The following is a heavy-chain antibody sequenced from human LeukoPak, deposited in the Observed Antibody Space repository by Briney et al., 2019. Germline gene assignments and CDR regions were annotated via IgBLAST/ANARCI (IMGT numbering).Heavy chain of an antibody. CDR2: TYYRSKWYN. D-gene: IGHD6-19*01. Sequence: SQTLSLICAISGDSVSSNSAAWNWIRQSPSRGLEWLGRTYYRSKWYNDYAVSVKSRITINPDTSKNQFSLQLNSVTPEDTAVYYCARDLWYSSGWYASMNYYYGMDVWGQGTTVTVSS. CDR1: GDSVSSNSAA. J-gene: IGHJ6*02. V-gene: IGHV6-1*01. CDR3: ARDLWYSSGWYASMNYYYGMDV.